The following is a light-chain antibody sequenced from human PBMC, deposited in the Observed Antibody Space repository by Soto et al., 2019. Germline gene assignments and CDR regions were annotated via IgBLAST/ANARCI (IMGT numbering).Light chain of an antibody. CDR1: ENVRTF. CDR3: QQHSHWPPWT. V-gene: IGKV3-11*01. J-gene: IGKJ1*01. Sequence: EVVLTQSPATLSLSPGERATLSCRASENVRTFVDWYQQKPGQAPRLLIHGASNRATGIPDRFSGSGSGTDFTLTISNLEPEDFAVYYCQQHSHWPPWTFCPGTRVEIQ. CDR2: GAS.